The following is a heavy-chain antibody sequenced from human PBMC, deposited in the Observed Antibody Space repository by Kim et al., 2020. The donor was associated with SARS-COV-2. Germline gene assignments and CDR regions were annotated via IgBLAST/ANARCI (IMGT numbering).Heavy chain of an antibody. Sequence: ASVKVSCKASGYTFTSYAMHWVRQAPGQRLEWMGWINAGNGNTKYSQKFQGRVTITRDTSASTAYMELSSLRSEDTAVYYCARNHVAAGPLGFDYWGQGTLVTVSS. D-gene: IGHD6-6*01. CDR3: ARNHVAAGPLGFDY. CDR2: INAGNGNT. CDR1: GYTFTSYA. J-gene: IGHJ4*02. V-gene: IGHV1-3*01.